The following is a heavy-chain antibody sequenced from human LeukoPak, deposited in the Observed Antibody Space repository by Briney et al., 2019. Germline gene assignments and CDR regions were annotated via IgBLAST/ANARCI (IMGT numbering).Heavy chain of an antibody. CDR3: AKLLAVTNSYYFNY. V-gene: IGHV3-23*01. CDR1: GFTFSSYA. J-gene: IGHJ4*02. CDR2: ISGSGSGGST. D-gene: IGHD6-19*01. Sequence: GGSLRLSCAASGFTFSSYAMSWVRQAPGKGLEWVSTISGSGSGGSTYYADSVKGRFTISRDNSKDTLYLQMKSLRAEDTAVYYCAKLLAVTNSYYFNYWGQGTLVTVSS.